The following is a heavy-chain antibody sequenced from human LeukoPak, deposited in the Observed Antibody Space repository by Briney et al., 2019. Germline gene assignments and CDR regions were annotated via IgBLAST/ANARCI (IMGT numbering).Heavy chain of an antibody. D-gene: IGHD5-12*01. CDR3: ARAGGYDPQFDY. CDR1: GGSISSGDYY. V-gene: IGHV4-30-4*01. Sequence: SETLSLTCTVSGGSISSGDYYWSWIRQPPGKGLEWIGYIYYSGSTYYNPSLKSQVTISVDTSKNQFSLKLSSVTAADTAVYYCARAGGYDPQFDYWGQGTLVTVSS. CDR2: IYYSGST. J-gene: IGHJ4*02.